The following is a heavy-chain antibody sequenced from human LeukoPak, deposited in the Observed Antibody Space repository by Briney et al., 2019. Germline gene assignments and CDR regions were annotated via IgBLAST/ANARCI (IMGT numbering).Heavy chain of an antibody. D-gene: IGHD4-11*01. Sequence: PGGSLRLSCAASGFTFSSYSMNWARQAPGKGLEWVAFIGFDGSVKNYVDSVKGRFTIFRDNSKSTLCLQMNSLRAEDTAIYYCAKDKTYSCDYWGQGNLVTVSS. J-gene: IGHJ4*02. CDR3: AKDKTYSCDY. CDR2: IGFDGSVK. V-gene: IGHV3-30*02. CDR1: GFTFSSYS.